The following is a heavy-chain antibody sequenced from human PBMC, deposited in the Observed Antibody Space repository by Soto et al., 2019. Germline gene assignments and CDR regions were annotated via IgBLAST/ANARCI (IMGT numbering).Heavy chain of an antibody. CDR1: GYSFTSYW. Sequence: PGESLKISCKGSGYSFTSYWIGWVRQMPGKGLEWMGIIYPGDSDTRYSPPFQGQVTISADKSITTTYLQWSSLKASDTATYYCARLFDTSGWYDYWGQGTLVTVSS. J-gene: IGHJ4*02. CDR2: IYPGDSDT. CDR3: ARLFDTSGWYDY. D-gene: IGHD6-19*01. V-gene: IGHV5-51*01.